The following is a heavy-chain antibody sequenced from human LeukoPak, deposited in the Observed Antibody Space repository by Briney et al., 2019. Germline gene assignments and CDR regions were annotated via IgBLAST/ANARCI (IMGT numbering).Heavy chain of an antibody. Sequence: GGSLRLSCAASGFTFSTYSMNWVRQAPGKGLEWVSTISGSSRYIYFADSVRGRFTISRDNAKNSLYLQMNSLRAEDTAVYYCARVVPRTIPNFDYWGQGTLVTVSS. CDR3: ARVVPRTIPNFDY. D-gene: IGHD2-2*01. J-gene: IGHJ4*02. V-gene: IGHV3-21*01. CDR2: ISGSSRYI. CDR1: GFTFSTYS.